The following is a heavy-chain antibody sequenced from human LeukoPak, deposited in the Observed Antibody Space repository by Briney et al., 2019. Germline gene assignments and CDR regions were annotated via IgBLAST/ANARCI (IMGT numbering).Heavy chain of an antibody. CDR2: IKQDGSEN. J-gene: IGHJ4*02. Sequence: GGSLRLSCGASGFTFSTYWMSWVRQAPGKGLEWVASIKQDGSENYYVDSVKGRFTISRDNAKSSLYLQMNSLRAEDTAVYYCARRVPSQVITDYFDYWGQGTLVTVSS. V-gene: IGHV3-7*01. CDR3: ARRVPSQVITDYFDY. D-gene: IGHD3-16*01. CDR1: GFTFSTYW.